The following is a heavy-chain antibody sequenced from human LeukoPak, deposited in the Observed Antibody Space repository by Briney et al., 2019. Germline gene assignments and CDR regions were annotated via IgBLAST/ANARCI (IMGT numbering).Heavy chain of an antibody. Sequence: GGSLRLSCAASGFTFSSYALSWVRQAPGKGLEWVSTISGSGDNTYYADSVKGRFTISRDNSKNTLYLQMNSLRAEDTAVNYCAREGNVLMVYSSGYFDYWGQGTLVTVSS. CDR3: AREGNVLMVYSSGYFDY. CDR1: GFTFSSYA. J-gene: IGHJ4*02. V-gene: IGHV3-23*01. CDR2: ISGSGDNT. D-gene: IGHD2-8*01.